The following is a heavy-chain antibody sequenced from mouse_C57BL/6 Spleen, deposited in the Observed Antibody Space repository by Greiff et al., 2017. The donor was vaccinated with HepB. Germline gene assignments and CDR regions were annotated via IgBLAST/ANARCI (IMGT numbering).Heavy chain of an antibody. D-gene: IGHD2-2*01. J-gene: IGHJ2*01. CDR3: ARYRGVTTASFDY. CDR1: GFTFTDYY. CDR2: IRNKANGYTT. V-gene: IGHV7-3*01. Sequence: DVMLVESGGGLVQPGGSLSLSCAASGFTFTDYYMSWVRQPPGKALEWLGFIRNKANGYTTEYSASVKGRFTISRDNSQSILYLQMNALRAEDSATYYCARYRGVTTASFDYWGQGTTLTVSS.